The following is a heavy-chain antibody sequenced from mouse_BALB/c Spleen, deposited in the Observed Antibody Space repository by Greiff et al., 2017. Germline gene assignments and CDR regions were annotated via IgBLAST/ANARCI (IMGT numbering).Heavy chain of an antibody. J-gene: IGHJ2*01. CDR3: ARHITTVVDYFDY. Sequence: EVQRVESGGGLVKPGGSLKLSCAASGFAFSSYDMSWVRQTPEKRLEWVAYISSGGGSTYYPDTVKGRFTISRDNAKNTLYLQMSSLKSEDTAMYYCARHITTVVDYFDYWGQGTTLTVSS. CDR2: ISSGGGST. V-gene: IGHV5-12-1*01. D-gene: IGHD1-1*01. CDR1: GFAFSSYD.